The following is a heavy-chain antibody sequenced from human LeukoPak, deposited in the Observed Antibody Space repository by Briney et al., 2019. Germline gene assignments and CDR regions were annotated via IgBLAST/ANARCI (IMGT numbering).Heavy chain of an antibody. CDR1: GFTFGSYS. D-gene: IGHD3-10*01. V-gene: IGHV3-21*01. J-gene: IGHJ5*02. CDR3: ARGFNYYGSGSYYNRRGWFDP. Sequence: PGGSMRLASAPDGFTFGSYSMNWVRHAPGKVLEWVSSIISISSDIYYADSVKGRFTISRDNAKNSLYLQMNSLRAEDTAVYYCARGFNYYGSGSYYNRRGWFDPWGQGTLVTVSS. CDR2: IISISSDI.